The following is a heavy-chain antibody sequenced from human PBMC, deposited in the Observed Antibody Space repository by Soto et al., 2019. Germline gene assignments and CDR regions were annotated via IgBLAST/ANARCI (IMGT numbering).Heavy chain of an antibody. Sequence: PGGSLRLSCAASGFSFNSYWMSWVRQGPGKGLDWVANVNLDGSQTYYVDSVKGRFSISRDNAKKLLYLQMDSLRAEDTAVYYCARDLPHGYFYSWGQGALVTVSS. CDR3: ARDLPHGYFYS. CDR1: GFSFNSYW. V-gene: IGHV3-7*01. CDR2: VNLDGSQT. J-gene: IGHJ4*03.